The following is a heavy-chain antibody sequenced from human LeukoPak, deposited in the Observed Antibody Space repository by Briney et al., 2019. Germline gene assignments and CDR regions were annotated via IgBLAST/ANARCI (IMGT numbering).Heavy chain of an antibody. D-gene: IGHD1-14*01. J-gene: IGHJ5*02. Sequence: GGSLRLSCVASGFTFNDYYMNWIRQAPGKGLEWVANIKQDGSEKYYVDSVKGRFTISRDNAKNSLYLQMNSLRAEDTALYYCASTNRGWFDPWGQGTLVTVSS. CDR1: GFTFNDYY. CDR2: IKQDGSEK. V-gene: IGHV3-7*03. CDR3: ASTNRGWFDP.